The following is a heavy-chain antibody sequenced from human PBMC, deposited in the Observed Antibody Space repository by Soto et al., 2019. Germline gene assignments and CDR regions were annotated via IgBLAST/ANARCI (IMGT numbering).Heavy chain of an antibody. Sequence: QLQLQESGPGLVKPSETLSLTCTVSVGSIRSSGYYLGWIRQTPGKGLEWIGSIYYRGSTYYNPSLKSRVTISVDTSKNQCSLKLSSLTAADTAVYYCARRGAARPFQFWGQGTLVTVSS. D-gene: IGHD6-6*01. V-gene: IGHV4-39*01. CDR3: ARRGAARPFQF. CDR2: IYYRGST. J-gene: IGHJ4*02. CDR1: VGSIRSSGYY.